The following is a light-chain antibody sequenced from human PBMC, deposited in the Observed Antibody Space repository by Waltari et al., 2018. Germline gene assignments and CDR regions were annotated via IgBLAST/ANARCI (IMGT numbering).Light chain of an antibody. CDR2: DAS. Sequence: EIVLTTSPGTLSLSPGEIATLSSRASQSVSRTLAWYQQKPGQAPRLLIYDASSRATVIPDRFSCSGSGTDFSLTISRLEPEDFAVYYCQKYETLPATFGQGTKVEIK. CDR1: QSVSRT. V-gene: IGKV3-20*01. J-gene: IGKJ1*01. CDR3: QKYETLPAT.